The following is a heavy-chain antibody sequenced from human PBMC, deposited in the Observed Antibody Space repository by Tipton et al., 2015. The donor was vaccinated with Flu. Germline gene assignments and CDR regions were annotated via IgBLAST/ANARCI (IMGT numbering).Heavy chain of an antibody. D-gene: IGHD6-6*01. V-gene: IGHV1-69*01. Sequence: QSGAEVKKPGSSVKVSCKASGGTFSSYAISWVRQAPGQGLEWMGGIIPIFGTANYAQKFQGRVTITADESTSTAYMELSSLRSEDTAVYYCARGLLSSSSLLYYYYYMDVWGKGTTVTVSS. J-gene: IGHJ6*03. CDR2: IIPIFGTA. CDR1: GGTFSSYA. CDR3: ARGLLSSSSLLYYYYYMDV.